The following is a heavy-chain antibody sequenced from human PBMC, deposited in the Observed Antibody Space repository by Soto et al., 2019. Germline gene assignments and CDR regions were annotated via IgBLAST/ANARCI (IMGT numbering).Heavy chain of an antibody. CDR1: GYTFTDYY. J-gene: IGHJ5*02. D-gene: IGHD2-2*01. CDR2: ISPNSDGT. V-gene: IGHV1-2*02. CDR3: ARVVPGAEAWFGP. Sequence: GASVKVSCKASGYTFTDYYMHWVRQAPGQGLEWMGWISPNSDGTNYAQKFQGRVSMTTDTSTTAAYMELRSLRSDDTDVYYCARVVPGAEAWFGPWGQGTLVTVSS.